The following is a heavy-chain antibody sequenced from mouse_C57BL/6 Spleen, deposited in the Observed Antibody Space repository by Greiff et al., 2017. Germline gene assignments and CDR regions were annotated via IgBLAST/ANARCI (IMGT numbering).Heavy chain of an antibody. V-gene: IGHV5-17*01. CDR2: ISSGSSTI. D-gene: IGHD2-1*01. J-gene: IGHJ4*01. CDR3: ARDYGNSLYAMDY. Sequence: DVMLVESGGGLVKPGGSLKLSCAASGFTFSDYGMHWVRQAPEKGLEWVAYISSGSSTIYYADTVKGRFTISRDNAKNTLFLQMTSLRSEDTAMYYCARDYGNSLYAMDYWGQGTSVTVSS. CDR1: GFTFSDYG.